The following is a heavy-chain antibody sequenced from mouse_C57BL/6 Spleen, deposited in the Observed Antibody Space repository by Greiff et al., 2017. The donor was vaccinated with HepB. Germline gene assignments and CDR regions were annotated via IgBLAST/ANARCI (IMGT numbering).Heavy chain of an antibody. V-gene: IGHV1-82*01. J-gene: IGHJ1*03. CDR2: IDPGDGDT. D-gene: IGHD2-1*01. CDR1: GYAFSSSW. Sequence: QVQLQQSGPELVKPGASVKISCKASGYAFSSSWLNWVKQRPGKGLEWIGRIDPGDGDTNYNGKFKGKATRTADKSSSTAYMQLSSLTSEDSAVYFCARNGNYEYVDVWGTGTTVTVSS. CDR3: ARNGNYEYVDV.